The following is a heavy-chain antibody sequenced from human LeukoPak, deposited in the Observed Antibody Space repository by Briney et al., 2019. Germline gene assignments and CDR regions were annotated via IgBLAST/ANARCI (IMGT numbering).Heavy chain of an antibody. J-gene: IGHJ4*02. CDR1: GYTFTSYD. V-gene: IGHV1-8*03. CDR2: MNPNSGNT. D-gene: IGHD3-10*01. Sequence: EASVKVSCKVSGYTFTSYDINWVRQATGQGLEWMGWMNPNSGNTGYAQKFRGRVTITRNTSICTAYMELSSLRSEDTAVYYCARGPRFGELLSFDYWGQGTLVTVSS. CDR3: ARGPRFGELLSFDY.